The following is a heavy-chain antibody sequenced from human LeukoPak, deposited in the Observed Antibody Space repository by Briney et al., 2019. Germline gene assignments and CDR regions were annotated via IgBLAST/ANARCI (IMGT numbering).Heavy chain of an antibody. CDR1: SYSISSGYH. D-gene: IGHD5-12*01. CDR3: ARETYDSLDY. CDR2: IYHSGST. Sequence: PSETLSLTCAVSSYSISSGYHWGWIRQPPGKGLEWIGNIYHSGSTYYNPSLKRRVTLSVDTSQNQFSLKVRSVTAADTAVYYCARETYDSLDYWGQGTLVTVSS. J-gene: IGHJ4*02. V-gene: IGHV4-38-2*02.